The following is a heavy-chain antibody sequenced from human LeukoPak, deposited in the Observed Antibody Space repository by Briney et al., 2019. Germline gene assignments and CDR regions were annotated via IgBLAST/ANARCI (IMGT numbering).Heavy chain of an antibody. CDR3: ARPEEGGYDSALDY. J-gene: IGHJ4*02. D-gene: IGHD5-12*01. Sequence: GASVKVSCKASGYTFTSYAMNWVRQAPGQGLEWMGWINTNTGNPTYAQGFTGRFVFSLDTSVSTAYLQISSLKAEDTAVYYCARPEEGGYDSALDYWGQGTLVTVSS. CDR2: INTNTGNP. V-gene: IGHV7-4-1*02. CDR1: GYTFTSYA.